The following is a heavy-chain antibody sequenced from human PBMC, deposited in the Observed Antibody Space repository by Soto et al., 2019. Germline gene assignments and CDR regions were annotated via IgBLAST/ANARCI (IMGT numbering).Heavy chain of an antibody. V-gene: IGHV3-20*04. Sequence: EVKLVESGGGVVRPGGSLSFSCAASGLTFVQYGWPWVGQSPGRGLEWVSGINWNGNSPSYAVSVKGRFTISRDNAENSLYLQINSLRVEDTALYFCASDFGYCSSSTCYPEVDYWGQGTLVTVPS. CDR2: INWNGNSP. J-gene: IGHJ4*02. D-gene: IGHD2-2*01. CDR1: GLTFVQYG. CDR3: ASDFGYCSSSTCYPEVDY.